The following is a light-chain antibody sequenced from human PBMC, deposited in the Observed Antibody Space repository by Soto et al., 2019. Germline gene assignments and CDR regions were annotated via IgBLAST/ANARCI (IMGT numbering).Light chain of an antibody. CDR3: SSNAGSNNLV. V-gene: IGLV2-8*01. CDR1: SSDVGDYNY. Sequence: QSVLTQPPSASGTPGQSVTIPCTGTSSDVGDYNYVSWYQQHPGKAPKLMIYEVSRRPSGVPDRFSGSKSGNTASLTVSGLQAEDAADYYCSSNAGSNNLVFGGGTKLTVL. J-gene: IGLJ2*01. CDR2: EVS.